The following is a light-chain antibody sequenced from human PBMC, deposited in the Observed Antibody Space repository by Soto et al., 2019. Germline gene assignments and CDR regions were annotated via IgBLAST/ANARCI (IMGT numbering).Light chain of an antibody. Sequence: QSALSQPASVSESPGQSITISCTGTSSDVGAFNYVSWYQHHPGKAPKLLISEVTSRPSGVSNRFSGSKSGNTASLTISGLQTEDEADYYCSSWTTSSTYVFGTGTQLTVL. CDR3: SSWTTSSTYV. J-gene: IGLJ1*01. V-gene: IGLV2-14*01. CDR2: EVT. CDR1: SSDVGAFNY.